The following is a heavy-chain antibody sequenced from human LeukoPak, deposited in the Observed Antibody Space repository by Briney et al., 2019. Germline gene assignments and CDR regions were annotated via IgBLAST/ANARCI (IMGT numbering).Heavy chain of an antibody. V-gene: IGHV4-34*01. J-gene: IGHJ4*02. CDR1: GGSFSGYY. D-gene: IGHD3-3*01. CDR2: INHSGST. Sequence: SETLSLTCAVYGGSFSGYYWSWIRQPPGKGLEWIGEINHSGSTNYNPSLKSRVTISVDTSKNQFSLKLSSVTAADTAVYYCAADTIFGVVIYNYRGQGTLVTVSS. CDR3: AADTIFGVVIYNY.